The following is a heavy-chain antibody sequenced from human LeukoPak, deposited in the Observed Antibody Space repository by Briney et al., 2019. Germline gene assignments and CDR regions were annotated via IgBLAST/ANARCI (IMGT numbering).Heavy chain of an antibody. J-gene: IGHJ4*02. V-gene: IGHV4-59*08. D-gene: IGHD3-9*01. CDR2: IYYSGST. CDR3: ARTTPIYDIDY. Sequence: SETLSLTCTVSGGSISSYYWSWIRRPPGKGLEWIGYIYYSGSTNYNPSLKSRVTISVDTSKNQFSLKLSSVTAADTAVYYCARTTPIYDIDYWGQGTLVTVSS. CDR1: GGSISSYY.